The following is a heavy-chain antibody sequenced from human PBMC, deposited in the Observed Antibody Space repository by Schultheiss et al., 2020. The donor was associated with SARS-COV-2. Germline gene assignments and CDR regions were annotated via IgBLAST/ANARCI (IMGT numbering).Heavy chain of an antibody. CDR2: ISYDGSNK. CDR3: ARDFTYYLDY. CDR1: GFTFSSYG. J-gene: IGHJ4*02. V-gene: IGHV3-30*03. Sequence: GGSLRLSCAASGFTFSSYGMHWVRQAPGKGLEWVAVISYDGSNKYYADSVKGRFTISRDNSKNTLYLQMNSLRAEDTAVYYCARDFTYYLDYWGQGTLVTVSS.